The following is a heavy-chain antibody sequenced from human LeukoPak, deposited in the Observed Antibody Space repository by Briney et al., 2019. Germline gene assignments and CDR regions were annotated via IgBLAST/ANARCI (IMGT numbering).Heavy chain of an antibody. CDR2: INGSGVIT. Sequence: GGSLRLSCAASEFTFSKYAMNWVRQAPGKGLEWVSGINGSGVITFYADSVKGRFTITRDNSKNTLYLQMNSLRAEDTAIYYCAKDSSQGGDYFDSWGQGTLVTVSS. J-gene: IGHJ4*02. CDR3: AKDSSQGGDYFDS. D-gene: IGHD3-16*01. V-gene: IGHV3-23*01. CDR1: EFTFSKYA.